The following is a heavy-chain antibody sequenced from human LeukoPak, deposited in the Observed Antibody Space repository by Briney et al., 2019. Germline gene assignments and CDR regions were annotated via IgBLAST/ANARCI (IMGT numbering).Heavy chain of an antibody. V-gene: IGHV4-59*04. D-gene: IGHD4-11*01. J-gene: IGHJ4*02. CDR3: ARAYSNFRPFDY. CDR1: GGSIRSYY. Sequence: PSETLSLTCTVSGGSIRSYYWSWIRQPPGKGLEWIGYIYHSGSTFYNPSLKSRVTISVDTSKNQFSLKLSSVTAADTAVYYCARAYSNFRPFDYWGQGTLVTVSS. CDR2: IYHSGST.